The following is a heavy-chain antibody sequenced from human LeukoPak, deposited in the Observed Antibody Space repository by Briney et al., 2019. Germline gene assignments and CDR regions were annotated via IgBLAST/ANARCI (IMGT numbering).Heavy chain of an antibody. CDR1: GLTLSGYW. V-gene: IGHV3-74*01. D-gene: IGHD3-22*01. J-gene: IGHJ4*02. Sequence: HPGGSLRLSCSASGLTLSGYWMHWVRQIPGKGLVWVSRIDSDGSRTSYADSVMGRFTISRDNAKNTLYLQMNSLRAEDTAVYYCARDYSDSSGYLSWGQGTLVTVSS. CDR2: IDSDGSRT. CDR3: ARDYSDSSGYLS.